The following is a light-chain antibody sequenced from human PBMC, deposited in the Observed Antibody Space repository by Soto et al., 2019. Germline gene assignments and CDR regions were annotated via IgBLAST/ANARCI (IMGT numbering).Light chain of an antibody. CDR1: QSVSGW. CDR3: QQYETFSGT. Sequence: PSTLSSSVGDTVTVTCRASQSVSGWLAWYQQKPGEAPKLLIYDASALPRGVPSRFSGSGSGAKFTLTIASLQPDDFATYYCQQYETFSGTFGPGTKVDIK. J-gene: IGKJ1*01. CDR2: DAS. V-gene: IGKV1-5*01.